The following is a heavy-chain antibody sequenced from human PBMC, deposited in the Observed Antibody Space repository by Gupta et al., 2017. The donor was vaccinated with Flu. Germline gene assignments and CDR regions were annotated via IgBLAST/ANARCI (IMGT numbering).Heavy chain of an antibody. Sequence: RQAPGNGREWVGRIKSTTDGGTTDYAAPVKGRFTILRDDSKNTLYLQMNSLKTEDTAVYYCTTRIAARSNDYWGQGTLVTVSS. CDR2: IKSTTDGGTT. CDR3: TTRIAARSNDY. J-gene: IGHJ4*02. D-gene: IGHD6-6*01. V-gene: IGHV3-15*01.